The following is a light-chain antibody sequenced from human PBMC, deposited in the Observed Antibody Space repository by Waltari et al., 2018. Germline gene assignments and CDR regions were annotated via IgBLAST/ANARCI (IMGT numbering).Light chain of an antibody. CDR2: AAS. Sequence: DIQMTQSPSSLSASVGDRVTITCRTSQSISTSLNWYQQKPGKPPKLLSFAASALQSGVSSRFSGSGSQTDFTLTIRNLQPEDFATYYCQQSYRAPQTFGGGTKVDMK. V-gene: IGKV1-39*01. J-gene: IGKJ4*01. CDR1: QSISTS. CDR3: QQSYRAPQT.